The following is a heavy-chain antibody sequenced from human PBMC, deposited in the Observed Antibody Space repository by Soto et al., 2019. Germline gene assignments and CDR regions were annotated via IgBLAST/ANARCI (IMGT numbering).Heavy chain of an antibody. J-gene: IGHJ6*02. Sequence: VQLVQSGAEVRKPGSSVNVSCKASGGDFKNFIIAWVRQAPGHGLEWMGGVIPIFGTPNFVQKFQDRVTITADEATSTTYMELRSRRSEDTAVYYCARVGSCLSSSCLYYGMDVWGQGTTVIVSS. V-gene: IGHV1-69*01. D-gene: IGHD2-2*01. CDR1: GGDFKNFI. CDR3: ARVGSCLSSSCLYYGMDV. CDR2: VIPIFGTP.